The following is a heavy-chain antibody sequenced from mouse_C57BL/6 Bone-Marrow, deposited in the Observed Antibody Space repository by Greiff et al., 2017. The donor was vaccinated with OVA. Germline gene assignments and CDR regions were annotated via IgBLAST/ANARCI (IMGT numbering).Heavy chain of an antibody. V-gene: IGHV1-26*01. CDR2: INPNNGGT. CDR1: GYTFTDYY. J-gene: IGHJ3*01. Sequence: EVQLQQSGPELVKPGASVKISCKASGYTFTDYYMNWVKQSHGKSLEWIGDINPNNGGTSYNQKFKGKATLTVDKSSSTAYMELRSLTSEDSAVYYCARYHTRFAYWGQGTLVTVSA. D-gene: IGHD5-1-1*01. CDR3: ARYHTRFAY.